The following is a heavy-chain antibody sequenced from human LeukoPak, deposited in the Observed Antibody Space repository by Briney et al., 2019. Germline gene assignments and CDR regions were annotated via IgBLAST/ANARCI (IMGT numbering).Heavy chain of an antibody. J-gene: IGHJ4*02. V-gene: IGHV3-33*08. CDR2: IWYDGSNK. CDR1: GFIFTSYS. D-gene: IGHD2-2*02. Sequence: PGGSLRLSCAASGFIFTSYSMNWVRQAPGKGLEWVAVIWYDGSNKYYADSVKGRFTISRDISKNTLYLQMNSLRAEDTAMYYCARLGFVVPAVIFEYWGEGTLVTVSS. CDR3: ARLGFVVPAVIFEY.